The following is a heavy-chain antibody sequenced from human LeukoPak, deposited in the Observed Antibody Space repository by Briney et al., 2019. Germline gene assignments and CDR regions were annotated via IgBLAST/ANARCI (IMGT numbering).Heavy chain of an antibody. V-gene: IGHV3-23*01. CDR1: GFTFSTYA. CDR3: AKSDSGGDCHLRDY. D-gene: IGHD2-21*02. J-gene: IGHJ4*02. CDR2: FGGSGGTI. Sequence: PGGSLRLSCAASGFTFSTYAMSWVRQAPGKGLEWVSHFGGSGGTIYYADSVKGRFTISRDNSKNTLYLQMNSLRAEDTAVYYCAKSDSGGDCHLRDYWGQGTLVTVSS.